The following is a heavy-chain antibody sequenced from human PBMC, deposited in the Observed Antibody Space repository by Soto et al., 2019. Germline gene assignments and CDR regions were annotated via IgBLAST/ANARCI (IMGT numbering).Heavy chain of an antibody. D-gene: IGHD3-22*01. Sequence: PGGSLRLSCAASGFIFDDYAMHWVRQTPGKGLEWVSGISWNSAIVGYTDSVKGRFTISRNNAKNSLYLQMNSLRPEDTAFYYCVKDISQYDSSGFLDHWGQGALVTVSS. CDR3: VKDISQYDSSGFLDH. CDR2: ISWNSAIV. CDR1: GFIFDDYA. V-gene: IGHV3-9*01. J-gene: IGHJ4*02.